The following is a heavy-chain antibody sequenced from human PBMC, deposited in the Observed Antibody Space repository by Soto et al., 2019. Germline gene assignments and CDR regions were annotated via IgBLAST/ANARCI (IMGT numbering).Heavy chain of an antibody. J-gene: IGHJ4*02. CDR3: AKALWGVVATVDN. CDR1: GFTFSSYA. V-gene: IGHV3-23*01. CDR2: IPTSGGHT. Sequence: EVHLLESGGGLIQPGGSLRLSCAASGFTFSSYAMIWVRQAPGKGLGWVSGIPTSGGHTYYADSVKGRFTISRDNSNNTLYLQMNSLRADDTAVYYCAKALWGVVATVDNWGQGTLVTVSS. D-gene: IGHD1-26*01.